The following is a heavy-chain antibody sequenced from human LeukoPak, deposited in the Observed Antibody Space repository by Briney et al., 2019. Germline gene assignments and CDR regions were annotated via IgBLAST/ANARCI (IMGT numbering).Heavy chain of an antibody. V-gene: IGHV1-18*01. J-gene: IGHJ4*02. Sequence: ASVKVSYKASGYTFTIYGISWVRQAPGQGLEWMGWISAYNGNTNYAQKLQGRVTMTTDTSTSTAYMELRSLRSDDTAVYYCARDSPYCSGGSCYPDYWGQGTLVTVSS. CDR1: GYTFTIYG. CDR2: ISAYNGNT. CDR3: ARDSPYCSGGSCYPDY. D-gene: IGHD2-15*01.